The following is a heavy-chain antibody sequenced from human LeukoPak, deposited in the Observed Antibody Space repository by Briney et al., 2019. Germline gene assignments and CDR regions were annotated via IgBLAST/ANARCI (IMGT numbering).Heavy chain of an antibody. D-gene: IGHD3-22*01. CDR2: ISSSGSTI. J-gene: IGHJ4*02. CDR3: ARDYYDSSGHFDY. Sequence: PGGSLRLSCAASGFTFSSYSMNWVRQAPGKGLEWVSYISSSGSTIYYADSVKGRFTISRDNAKNSLYLQMNSLRAEDTAVYYCARDYYDSSGHFDYWGQGTLVTVSS. CDR1: GFTFSSYS. V-gene: IGHV3-48*04.